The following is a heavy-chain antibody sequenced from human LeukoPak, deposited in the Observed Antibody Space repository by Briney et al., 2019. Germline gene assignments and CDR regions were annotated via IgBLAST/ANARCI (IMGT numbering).Heavy chain of an antibody. CDR3: ARDRRCSGGSCYSEHYYYGMDV. V-gene: IGHV1-69*04. J-gene: IGHJ6*02. Sequence: SVKVSCKASVCTFSSYTISWVRQAPGQGLEWMGMIIPILGISNYAQKFQGRVTITAYKSTSTAYMELSSLRSEDTAVYYCARDRRCSGGSCYSEHYYYGMDVWGQGTTVTVSS. D-gene: IGHD2-15*01. CDR2: IIPILGIS. CDR1: VCTFSSYT.